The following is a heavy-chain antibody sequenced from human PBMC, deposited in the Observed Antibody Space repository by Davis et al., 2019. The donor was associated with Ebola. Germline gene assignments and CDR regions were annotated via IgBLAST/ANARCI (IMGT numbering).Heavy chain of an antibody. CDR2: IIPILGIA. CDR1: GGTFSS. Sequence: AASVKVSCKASGGTFSSSWVRQAPGQGLEWMGRIIPILGIANYPQKFQGRVTITADKSTSTAYMELSSLRSEDTAVYYCASSGSYDSSGYPYWGQGTLVTVSS. J-gene: IGHJ4*02. CDR3: ASSGSYDSSGYPY. D-gene: IGHD3-22*01. V-gene: IGHV1-69*02.